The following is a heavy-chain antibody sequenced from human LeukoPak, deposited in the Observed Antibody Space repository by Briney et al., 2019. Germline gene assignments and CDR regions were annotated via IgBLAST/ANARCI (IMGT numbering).Heavy chain of an antibody. Sequence: ASVKVSCKASGGTFSSYAISWVRQAPGQGLEWMGGIIPIFGTANYAQKFQGRVTITADESTSTAYMELSSLRSEDTAVYYCAREEAAAGRPFDYWGQGTLVTVSS. D-gene: IGHD6-13*01. V-gene: IGHV1-69*13. CDR2: IIPIFGTA. J-gene: IGHJ4*02. CDR3: AREEAAAGRPFDY. CDR1: GGTFSSYA.